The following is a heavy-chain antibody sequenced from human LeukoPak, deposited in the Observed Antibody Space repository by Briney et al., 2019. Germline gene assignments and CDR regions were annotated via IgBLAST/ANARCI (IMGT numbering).Heavy chain of an antibody. CDR1: GGSISPDY. CDR2: VYYTGTT. V-gene: IGHV4-59*01. D-gene: IGHD6-19*01. CDR3: ARLRRVTVATYNYYYLDL. Sequence: SETLSLTCTVSGGSISPDYWGWIRQPPGKGLEWIAYVYYTGTTNFVPSLKSRFSISVDTSRNQLSLRLTSVTAADTAVYYCARLRRVTVATYNYYYLDLWGRGTLVTVSS. J-gene: IGHJ2*01.